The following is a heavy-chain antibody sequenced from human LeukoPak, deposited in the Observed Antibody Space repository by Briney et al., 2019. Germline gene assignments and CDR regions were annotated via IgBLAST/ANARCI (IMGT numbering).Heavy chain of an antibody. Sequence: SVKVSCKASGGTFSSYAISWVRQAPGQGLEWMGRIIPIFGTANYAQKFQGRVTITTDESTSTAYMELSSLRSEDTAVYYCAREFNYYYYTDVWGKGTTVTVSS. CDR3: AREFNYYYYTDV. CDR1: GGTFSSYA. V-gene: IGHV1-69*05. J-gene: IGHJ6*03. CDR2: IIPIFGTA.